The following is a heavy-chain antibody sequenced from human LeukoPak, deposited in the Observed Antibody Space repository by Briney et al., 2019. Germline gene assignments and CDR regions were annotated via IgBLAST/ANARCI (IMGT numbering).Heavy chain of an antibody. CDR1: GFTFSSYW. CDR2: IKQDGSEK. CDR3: ARDSGVVTAALLFDY. D-gene: IGHD2-2*01. J-gene: IGHJ4*02. Sequence: SGGSLRLYCAASGFTFSSYWMSWVRQAPGKGLEWVANIKQDGSEKYYVDSVKGRFTISRDNAKNSLYLQMNSLRAEDTAVYYCARDSGVVTAALLFDYWGQGTLVTVSS. V-gene: IGHV3-7*03.